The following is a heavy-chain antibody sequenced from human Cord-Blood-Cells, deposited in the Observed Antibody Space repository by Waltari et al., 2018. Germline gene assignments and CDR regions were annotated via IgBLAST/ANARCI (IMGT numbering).Heavy chain of an antibody. CDR2: ISGSGGST. Sequence: EVQLLESGGGLVQPGGSLRLSCAASGFTFSSYAMSWVRQAPGKGLGWVSAISGSGGSTYYADSVKGRFTISRDNSKNTLYLQMNSLRAEDTAVYYCAKDRTDSSGYYYAFDIWGQGTMVTVSS. V-gene: IGHV3-23*01. CDR1: GFTFSSYA. CDR3: AKDRTDSSGYYYAFDI. J-gene: IGHJ3*02. D-gene: IGHD3-22*01.